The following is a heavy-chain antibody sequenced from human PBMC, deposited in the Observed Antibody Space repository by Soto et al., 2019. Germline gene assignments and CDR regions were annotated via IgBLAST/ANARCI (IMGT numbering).Heavy chain of an antibody. CDR3: VRERGLSSFYGMDL. J-gene: IGHJ6*02. Sequence: PGASLRLSCAASGFTITSYSMNCVRQASGKGLEWVASISSSSSHIYYADSVKGRFTISRDNARNSLYLQMNTLRADDTAVYYCVRERGLSSFYGMDLWGQGTKVTVSS. CDR1: GFTITSYS. D-gene: IGHD3-10*01. CDR2: ISSSSSHI. V-gene: IGHV3-21*01.